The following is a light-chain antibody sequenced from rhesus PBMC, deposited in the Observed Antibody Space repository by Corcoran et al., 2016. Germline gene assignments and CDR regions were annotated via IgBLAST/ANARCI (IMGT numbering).Light chain of an antibody. V-gene: IGLV2-38*01. CDR1: SSDIGRYND. Sequence: QSALTQSHSMSKALGQSVTISCTGTSSDIGRYNDVSWYQQDSGAAPTLLIYDVNKRPSGVSHHFSASKSGNTASLTISGLQAEDEADYYCCSYGGGGTYIFGSGTRLTVL. CDR2: DVN. J-gene: IGLJ1*01. CDR3: CSYGGGGTYI.